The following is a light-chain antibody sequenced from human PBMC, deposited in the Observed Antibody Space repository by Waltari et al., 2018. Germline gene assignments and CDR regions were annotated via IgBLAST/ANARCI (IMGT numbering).Light chain of an antibody. Sequence: QSALTQPASVSGSPGQSITISCTGTSSDIGAYKYVSWYQQHPGKAPKLIIYEVRNRPAGVSNRFSGSKSGNTASLSISGLQAEDEADYYCISFTSSVTYVFGTGTRVTVV. CDR3: ISFTSSVTYV. CDR2: EVR. J-gene: IGLJ1*01. CDR1: SSDIGAYKY. V-gene: IGLV2-14*01.